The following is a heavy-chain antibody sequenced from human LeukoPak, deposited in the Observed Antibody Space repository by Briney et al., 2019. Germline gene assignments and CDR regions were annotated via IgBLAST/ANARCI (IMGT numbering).Heavy chain of an antibody. CDR3: ARVQGDWGSFDY. Sequence: ASVKVSCKASGYTFTGYYMHWVRQAPGQGLEWMGWINPNSGGTNYAQKFQGRVTMTRDTSISTAYMELSRLRSDDTAVYYCARVQGDWGSFDYWGQGTLVTVSS. V-gene: IGHV1-2*02. CDR1: GYTFTGYY. J-gene: IGHJ4*02. D-gene: IGHD7-27*01. CDR2: INPNSGGT.